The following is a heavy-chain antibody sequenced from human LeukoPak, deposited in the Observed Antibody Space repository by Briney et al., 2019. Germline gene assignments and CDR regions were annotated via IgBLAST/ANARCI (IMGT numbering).Heavy chain of an antibody. CDR2: IYTSGST. CDR3: AREKLYSGYDYGASGKAMVLDDAFDI. Sequence: SETLSLTCTVSGGSISSYYWSWIRQPAGKGLEWIGRIYTSGSTNYNPSLKSRVTMSVDTSKNQFTLKLSSVTAADTAVYYCAREKLYSGYDYGASGKAMVLDDAFDIWGQGTMVTVSS. D-gene: IGHD5-12*01. CDR1: GGSISSYY. V-gene: IGHV4-4*07. J-gene: IGHJ3*02.